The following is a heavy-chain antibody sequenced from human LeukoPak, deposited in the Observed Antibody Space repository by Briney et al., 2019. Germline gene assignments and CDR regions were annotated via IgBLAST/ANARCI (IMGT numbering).Heavy chain of an antibody. J-gene: IGHJ4*02. CDR1: GLIFTDYA. CDR2: INNGGGGT. D-gene: IGHD3-10*01. V-gene: IGHV3-23*01. CDR3: ARSGLATCHY. Sequence: GGSLRLSCQASGLIFTDYAMSWVRQAPGKGLEWVSSINNGGGGTFFADSVKGRFTISRDDSRGMVYLQMNSLSAEDTAVYYCARSGLATCHYWGQGTLVTVSS.